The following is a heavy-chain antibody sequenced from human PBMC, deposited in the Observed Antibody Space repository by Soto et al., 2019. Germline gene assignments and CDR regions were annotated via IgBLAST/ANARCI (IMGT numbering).Heavy chain of an antibody. CDR3: AKDQASNYGLHGLDP. V-gene: IGHV3-23*01. D-gene: IGHD4-4*01. CDR2: ISGSSGST. J-gene: IGHJ5*02. CDR1: GFTFSSYA. Sequence: EIHLLESGGGLVQPGGSLKLSSAASGFTFSSYALSWVRQAPGTGLEWISAISGSSGSTYYAASVKGRFTISRDNSQNTLYLQMNRLRAEDTAIYYCAKDQASNYGLHGLDPWGQGTLVTVSS.